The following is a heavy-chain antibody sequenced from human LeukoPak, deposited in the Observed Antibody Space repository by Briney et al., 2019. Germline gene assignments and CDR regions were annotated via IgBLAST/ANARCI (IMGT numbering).Heavy chain of an antibody. D-gene: IGHD3-9*01. CDR1: GYTFTSYG. CDR3: ARDWYYDILTGYYPPFDP. Sequence: ASVKVSCKASGYTFTSYGISWVRQAPGQGLEWMGWISAYNGNTNYAQKLQGRVTMTTDTSTSTAYMELRSLRSDDTAVYYCARDWYYDILTGYYPPFDPWGQGTLVTVSS. CDR2: ISAYNGNT. J-gene: IGHJ5*02. V-gene: IGHV1-18*01.